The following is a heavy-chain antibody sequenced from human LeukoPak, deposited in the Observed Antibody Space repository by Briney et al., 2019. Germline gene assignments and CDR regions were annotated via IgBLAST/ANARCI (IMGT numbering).Heavy chain of an antibody. Sequence: AGSLRLSCASSGFTFSSYSMNWVRQAPGKGLEWVSSISSSSSYIYYADSVKGRLTISRDNAKNSLYLQMNSLRAEDTAVYYCARSIYCSGGSCYSDWFDPWGQGTLVTVSS. V-gene: IGHV3-21*01. CDR2: ISSSSSYI. CDR1: GFTFSSYS. CDR3: ARSIYCSGGSCYSDWFDP. J-gene: IGHJ5*02. D-gene: IGHD2-15*01.